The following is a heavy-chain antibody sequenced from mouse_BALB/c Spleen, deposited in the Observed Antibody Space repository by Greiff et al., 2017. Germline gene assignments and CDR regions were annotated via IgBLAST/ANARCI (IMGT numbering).Heavy chain of an antibody. CDR2: IYPSDSYT. CDR3: TRITTSFDY. CDR1: GYTFTSYW. Sequence: VQLQQPGAELVRPGASVKLSCKASGYTFTSYWINWVKQRPGQGLEWIGNIYPSDSYTNYNQKFKDKATLTVDKSSSTAYMQLSSPTSEDSAVYYCTRITTSFDYWGQGTTLTVSS. J-gene: IGHJ2*01. V-gene: IGHV1-69*02. D-gene: IGHD1-1*01.